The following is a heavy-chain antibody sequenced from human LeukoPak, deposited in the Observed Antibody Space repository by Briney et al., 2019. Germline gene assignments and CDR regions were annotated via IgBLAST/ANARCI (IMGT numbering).Heavy chain of an antibody. V-gene: IGHV3-23*01. CDR2: ISGSGGST. J-gene: IGHJ4*02. CDR1: GFTFSSYA. Sequence: GGSLRLSCAASGFTFSSYAMSWVRQAPGKGLEWVSAISGSGGSTYYADSEKGRFTISRDNSKNTLYLQMNSLRAEDTAVYYCAKVWKGQMATIDYWGQGTLVTVSS. CDR3: AKVWKGQMATIDY. D-gene: IGHD5-24*01.